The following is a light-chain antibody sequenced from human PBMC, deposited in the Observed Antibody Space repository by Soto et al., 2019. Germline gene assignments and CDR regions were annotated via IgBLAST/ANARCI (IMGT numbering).Light chain of an antibody. CDR3: QQYNDWPQT. CDR1: QSVSSSY. V-gene: IGKV3-15*01. J-gene: IGKJ1*01. CDR2: GAS. Sequence: EIVLTQSPGTLSLSPGERATLSCRASQSVSSSYLAWYQQKPGQAPRLLIYGASNRATGVPARFSGSGSGTDFTLTISNLQSEDFAIYYCQQYNDWPQTFGQGTKVDIK.